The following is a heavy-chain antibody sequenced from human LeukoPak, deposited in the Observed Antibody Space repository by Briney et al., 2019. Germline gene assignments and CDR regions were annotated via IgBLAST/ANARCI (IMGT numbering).Heavy chain of an antibody. CDR1: AFTFSSYA. V-gene: IGHV3-23*01. Sequence: GGSLRLSCAASAFTFSSYAMSWVRQAPGKELEWVSAISASGGTTYYADSVRGRFTISRDNSKNTLYLQMNSLRAEDTAIYYCAKAKYSSSWYDFDYWGQGTLVTVSS. J-gene: IGHJ4*02. CDR2: ISASGGTT. D-gene: IGHD6-13*01. CDR3: AKAKYSSSWYDFDY.